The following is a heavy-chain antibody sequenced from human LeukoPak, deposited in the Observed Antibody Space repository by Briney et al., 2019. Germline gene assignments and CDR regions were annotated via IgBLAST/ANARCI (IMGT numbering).Heavy chain of an antibody. CDR3: ERAMLVVVTPYDSFDI. D-gene: IGHD3-22*01. J-gene: IGHJ3*02. V-gene: IGHV1-18*01. Sequence: PGASVKVSCKASGYTFTSYGISWVRQAPGQGLEWMGWISAYNGNTNYAQKLQGRVTMTTDTSTSTAYMELRSLRSEDTAVYYCERAMLVVVTPYDSFDIWGQGTMVTVSS. CDR1: GYTFTSYG. CDR2: ISAYNGNT.